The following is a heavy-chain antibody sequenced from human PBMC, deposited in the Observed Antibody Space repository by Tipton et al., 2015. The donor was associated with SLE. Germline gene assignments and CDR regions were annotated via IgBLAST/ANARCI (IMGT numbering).Heavy chain of an antibody. CDR1: GGSISSSSYY. CDR2: IYYSGST. J-gene: IGHJ4*02. V-gene: IGHV4-39*07. CDR3: ARGGDIVATIFHY. Sequence: TLSLTCTVSGGSISSSSYYWGWIRQPPGKGLEWIGSIYYSGSTYSNPSLKSRVTISVDTSKNQFSLKLSSVTAADTAVYYCARGGDIVATIFHYWGQGTLVTVPS. D-gene: IGHD5-12*01.